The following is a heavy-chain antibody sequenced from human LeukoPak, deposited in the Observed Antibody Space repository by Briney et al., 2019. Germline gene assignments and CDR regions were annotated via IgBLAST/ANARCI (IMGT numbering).Heavy chain of an antibody. CDR1: GVYITNGLYF. Sequence: SETLSLTCTVSGVYITNGLYFWNWIRQPAGTGLEWIGRIYSNGDTNYNPSLKSRVTISVDTSKNQFSLKLSSVTAADTAVYYCARGAPKLGFGEALDWFDPWGQGTLVTVSS. CDR3: ARGAPKLGFGEALDWFDP. D-gene: IGHD3-10*01. J-gene: IGHJ5*02. V-gene: IGHV4-61*02. CDR2: IYSNGDT.